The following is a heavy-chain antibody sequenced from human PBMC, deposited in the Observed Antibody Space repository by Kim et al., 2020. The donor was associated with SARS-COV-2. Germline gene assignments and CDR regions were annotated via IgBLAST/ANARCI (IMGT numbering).Heavy chain of an antibody. CDR2: ISSSSSYI. V-gene: IGHV3-21*04. D-gene: IGHD3-9*01. Sequence: GGSLRLSCAASGFTFSSYSMNWVRQAPGKGLEWVSSISSSSSYIYYADSVKGRFTISRDNAKNSLYLQMNSLRAEDTAVYYCARLRLRYFDWLADDAFDIWGQGTMVTVSS. CDR1: GFTFSSYS. J-gene: IGHJ3*02. CDR3: ARLRLRYFDWLADDAFDI.